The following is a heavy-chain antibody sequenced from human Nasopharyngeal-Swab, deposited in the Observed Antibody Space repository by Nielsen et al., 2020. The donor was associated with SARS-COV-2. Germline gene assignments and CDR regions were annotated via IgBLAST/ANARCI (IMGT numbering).Heavy chain of an antibody. D-gene: IGHD2-2*03. CDR3: ARDGYCSDASCSHYYFFFGMDV. Sequence: LRLSCSVSGGSIDSFYWSWIRQPGGKGLEWIGRIYSSGGTNSNPSLRSRLAMSVDTSKNQFSLTLTSVTAADTAVYYCARDGYCSDASCSHYYFFFGMDVWGPGTTVTVSS. J-gene: IGHJ6*02. CDR2: IYSSGGT. CDR1: GGSIDSFY. V-gene: IGHV4-4*07.